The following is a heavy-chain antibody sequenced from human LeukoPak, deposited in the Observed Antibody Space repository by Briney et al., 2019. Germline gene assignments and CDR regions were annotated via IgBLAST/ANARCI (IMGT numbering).Heavy chain of an antibody. CDR3: ARGKLDY. V-gene: IGHV1-2*02. Sequence: ASVKVSGKASGYTFIDYYLHWVRQAPGQGLEWVGWINPKSGATNYAPNFKGRFTMTRDASINTAFMELSRLTSDDTAVYYCARGKLDYWGQGTLVTVSS. J-gene: IGHJ4*02. CDR2: INPKSGAT. CDR1: GYTFIDYY.